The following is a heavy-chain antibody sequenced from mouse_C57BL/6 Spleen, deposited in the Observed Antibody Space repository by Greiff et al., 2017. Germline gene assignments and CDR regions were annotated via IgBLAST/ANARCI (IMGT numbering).Heavy chain of an antibody. CDR1: GFTFSSYA. V-gene: IGHV5-9-1*02. CDR2: ISSGGDYI. Sequence: EVKLMESGEGLVKPGGSLKLSCAASGFTFSSYAMSWVRQTPEKRLEWVAYISSGGDYIYYADTVKGRFTISRDNARNTLYLQMSSLKSEDTAMYYCTRDRLGPFAYWGKGTLVTVSA. CDR3: TRDRLGPFAY. D-gene: IGHD4-1*01. J-gene: IGHJ3*01.